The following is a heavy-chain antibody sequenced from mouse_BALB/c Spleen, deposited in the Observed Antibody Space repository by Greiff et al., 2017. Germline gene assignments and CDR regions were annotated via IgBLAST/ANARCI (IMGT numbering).Heavy chain of an antibody. CDR2: ISYSGST. Sequence: EVQRVESGPSLVKPSQTLPLTCSVTGDSITSGYWNWIRKFPGNKLEYMGYISYSGSTYYNPSLKSRISITRDTSKNQYYLQLNSVTTEDTATYYCATYDYDGSYAMDYWGQGTSVTVSS. J-gene: IGHJ4*01. V-gene: IGHV3-8*02. CDR1: GDSITSGY. CDR3: ATYDYDGSYAMDY. D-gene: IGHD2-4*01.